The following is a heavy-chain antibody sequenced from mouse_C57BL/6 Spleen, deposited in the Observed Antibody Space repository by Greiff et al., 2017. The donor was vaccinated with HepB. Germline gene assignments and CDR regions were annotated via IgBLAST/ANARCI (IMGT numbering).Heavy chain of an antibody. V-gene: IGHV1-80*01. Sequence: VQLVESGAELVKPGASVKISCKASGYAFSSYWMNWVKQRPGKGLEWIGQIYPGDGDTNYNGKFKGKATLTADKSSSTAYMQLSSLTSEDSAVYFCARENYSNYGYFDYWGQGTTLTVSS. CDR3: ARENYSNYGYFDY. J-gene: IGHJ2*01. CDR1: GYAFSSYW. D-gene: IGHD2-5*01. CDR2: IYPGDGDT.